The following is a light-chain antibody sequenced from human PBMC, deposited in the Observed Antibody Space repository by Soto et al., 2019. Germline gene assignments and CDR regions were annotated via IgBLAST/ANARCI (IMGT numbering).Light chain of an antibody. CDR1: QSVSSSY. Sequence: EIVLTQSPGTLSLSPGERATLSCRASQSVSSSYLAWYQQKPGQAPRLLIFDASSRASGTPERFSGSGSGTDFTLTISRLEPEDFAVYYCQEYDGAPPITFGLGTRLEIK. CDR2: DAS. J-gene: IGKJ5*01. V-gene: IGKV3-20*01. CDR3: QEYDGAPPIT.